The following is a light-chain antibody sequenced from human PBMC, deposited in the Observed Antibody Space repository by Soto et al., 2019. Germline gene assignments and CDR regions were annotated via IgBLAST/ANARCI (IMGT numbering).Light chain of an antibody. Sequence: NFMLTQPHSVSESPGKTVTISCTRSGGSIANNYVQWYQQRPGSAPTTVIYQDNERPSGVPDRFSGSIDSSSNSASLTISGLRTEEEADFYCHSYDSSAHWVFGGGTKLTVL. CDR1: GGSIANNY. CDR3: HSYDSSAHWV. V-gene: IGLV6-57*04. J-gene: IGLJ3*02. CDR2: QDN.